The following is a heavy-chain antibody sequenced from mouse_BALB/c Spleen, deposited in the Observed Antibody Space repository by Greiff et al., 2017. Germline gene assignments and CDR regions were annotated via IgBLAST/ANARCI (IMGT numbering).Heavy chain of an antibody. V-gene: IGHV5-17*02. Sequence: EVKLMESGGGLVQPGGSRKLSCAASGFTFSSFGMHWVRQAPEKGLEWVAYISSGSSTIYYADTVKGRFTISRDNPKNTLFLQMTSLRSEDTAMYYCARWGLYYGYDGYFDYWGQGTTLTVSS. CDR1: GFTFSSFG. CDR2: ISSGSSTI. CDR3: ARWGLYYGYDGYFDY. J-gene: IGHJ2*01. D-gene: IGHD2-2*01.